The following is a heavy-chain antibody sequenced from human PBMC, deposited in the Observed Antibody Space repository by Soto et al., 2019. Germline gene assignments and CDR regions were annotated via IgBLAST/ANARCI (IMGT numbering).Heavy chain of an antibody. J-gene: IGHJ6*02. CDR3: ARESGGTGLDV. D-gene: IGHD1-1*01. Sequence: EVQLVESGGGLVQPGGSLRLSCAASGFTFSAFEMNWVRQTPGKGLEWLSYIYNSGSTMTYADSVKGRFAISRDNAKNSLYLQMYILRAEDTAVYYCARESGGTGLDVWGQGTTVTVSS. V-gene: IGHV3-48*03. CDR1: GFTFSAFE. CDR2: IYNSGSTM.